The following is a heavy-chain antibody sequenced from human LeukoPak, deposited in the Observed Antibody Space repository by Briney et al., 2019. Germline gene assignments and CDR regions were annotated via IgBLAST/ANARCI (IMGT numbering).Heavy chain of an antibody. V-gene: IGHV4-59*01. CDR2: SHYTGNT. J-gene: IGHJ2*01. CDR1: GGSISSYY. CDR3: ARGGWSLDL. Sequence: SETLSLTCTVSGGSISSYYWSWIRQPPGKGLEWIGYSHYTGNTNYNPSLKSRVTMSVDTSKNQFSLKLTSVTAADTAIYYCARGGWSLDLWGRGTLVTVSS.